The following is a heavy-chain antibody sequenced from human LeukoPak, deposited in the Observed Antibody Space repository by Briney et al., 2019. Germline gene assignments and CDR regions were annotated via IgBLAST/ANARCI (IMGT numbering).Heavy chain of an antibody. CDR2: IRYDGSNK. Sequence: GGSLRLSCAASGFTFSSYGMHWVRQAPDKGLEWVAFIRYDGSNKYYADSAKGRFTISRDNSKNTLYLQMNSLRAEDTAVYYCAKRGTVHVVDTAMAGGLSFDYWGQGTLVTVSS. V-gene: IGHV3-30*02. CDR1: GFTFSSYG. CDR3: AKRGTVHVVDTAMAGGLSFDY. D-gene: IGHD5-18*01. J-gene: IGHJ4*02.